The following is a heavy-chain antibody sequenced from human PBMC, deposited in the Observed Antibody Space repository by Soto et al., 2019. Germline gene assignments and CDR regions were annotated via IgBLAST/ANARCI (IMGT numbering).Heavy chain of an antibody. CDR1: GFTFSSYS. J-gene: IGHJ4*02. Sequence: GGSLRLSCAASGFTFSSYSMNWVRQAPGKGLEWVSYISSSSSTIYYAESVKGRFTISRDNAKNSLYLQMNSLRAEDTAVYYCARVDYGDYEPWFFDYWGQGTLVTVSS. D-gene: IGHD4-17*01. CDR2: ISSSSSTI. V-gene: IGHV3-48*01. CDR3: ARVDYGDYEPWFFDY.